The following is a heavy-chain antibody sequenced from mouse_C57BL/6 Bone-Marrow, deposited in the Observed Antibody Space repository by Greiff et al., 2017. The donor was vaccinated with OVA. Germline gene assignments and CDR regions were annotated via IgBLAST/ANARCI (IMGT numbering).Heavy chain of an antibody. D-gene: IGHD2-3*01. Sequence: VQLQQSVAELVRPGASVKLSCTASGFTIKNTYMHWVKQRPEQGLEWIGQIDPANGNTKYAPKFQGKATITADTSSNTAYLQLSILTSEDTAIYYCASYDDHSFYYWGQGTTLTVSS. CDR2: IDPANGNT. V-gene: IGHV14-3*01. J-gene: IGHJ2*01. CDR3: ASYDDHSFYY. CDR1: GFTIKNTY.